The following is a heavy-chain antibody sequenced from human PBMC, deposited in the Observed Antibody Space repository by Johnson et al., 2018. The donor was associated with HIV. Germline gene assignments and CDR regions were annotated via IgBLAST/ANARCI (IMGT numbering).Heavy chain of an antibody. CDR1: GFTLGDHG. CDR3: ARVEYWNHDSDAFDI. D-gene: IGHD1-1*01. Sequence: VQLVESGGGVVRPGGSLRLSCVASGFTLGDHGMSWVRQVPGKGLEWVSDIHWCGGITNYLDSVKGRFTISRDNAKNSLYLQMNSLRAEDTALYFCARVEYWNHDSDAFDIWGQGTMVTVSS. V-gene: IGHV3-20*04. CDR2: IHWCGGIT. J-gene: IGHJ3*02.